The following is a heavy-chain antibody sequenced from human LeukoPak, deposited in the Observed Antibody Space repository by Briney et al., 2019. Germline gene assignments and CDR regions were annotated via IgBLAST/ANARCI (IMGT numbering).Heavy chain of an antibody. J-gene: IGHJ5*02. D-gene: IGHD3/OR15-3a*01. CDR2: LTWNGVST. Sequence: GGSLRLSCAASGFTFQDCGMSWVRQVPGKGLEWVAGLTWNGVSTGYADSVRGRFTISRDNARSSSYLQMNSLRVEDTALYHCVREGPWDNLWTGYHQYGGHDNWFDPWGQGTQVTVSS. CDR1: GFTFQDCG. CDR3: VREGPWDNLWTGYHQYGGHDNWFDP. V-gene: IGHV3-20*01.